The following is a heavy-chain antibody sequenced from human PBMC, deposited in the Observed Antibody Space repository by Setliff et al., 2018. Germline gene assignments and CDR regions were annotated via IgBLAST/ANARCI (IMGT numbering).Heavy chain of an antibody. V-gene: IGHV3-21*01. CDR1: GFTFSSYS. D-gene: IGHD6-13*01. Sequence: GGSLRLSCAASGFTFSSYSMNWVRQAPGKGLEWVSSISSSSSYIYYADSVKGRFTISRDNAKNSLYLQMNSLRAEETAVYDCARGSIAAAGTDLDYWGQGTLVTVSS. J-gene: IGHJ4*02. CDR2: ISSSSSYI. CDR3: ARGSIAAAGTDLDY.